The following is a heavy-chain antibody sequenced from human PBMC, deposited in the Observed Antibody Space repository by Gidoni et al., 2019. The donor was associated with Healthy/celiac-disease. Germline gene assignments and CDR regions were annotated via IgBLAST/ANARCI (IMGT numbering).Heavy chain of an antibody. V-gene: IGHV4-39*01. D-gene: IGHD2-8*01. CDR3: ARSLRPGCIFDY. J-gene: IGHJ4*02. Sequence: QLQLQESGPGLVKPSETLSLTCTVSGGSISSSSYYWGWIRQPPGQGLEWIGSIYYSGSTYYNPSLKSRVTISVDTSKNQFSLKLSSVTAADTAVYYCARSLRPGCIFDYWGQGTLVTVSS. CDR2: IYYSGST. CDR1: GGSISSSSYY.